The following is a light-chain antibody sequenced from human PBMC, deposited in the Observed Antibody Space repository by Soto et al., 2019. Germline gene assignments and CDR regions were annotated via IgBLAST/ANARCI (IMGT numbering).Light chain of an antibody. CDR3: QQYAGTLT. CDR1: QSISSY. J-gene: IGKJ4*01. V-gene: IGKV3-20*01. CDR2: ASS. Sequence: VVLTQSPGILSLSPGERATFSCRASQSISSYLAWYQQKPGQAPRLLIYASSTRATDIPDRFIGSGSGTDFTLTITRLEPEDFAVYHCQQYAGTLTFGGGTKVEI.